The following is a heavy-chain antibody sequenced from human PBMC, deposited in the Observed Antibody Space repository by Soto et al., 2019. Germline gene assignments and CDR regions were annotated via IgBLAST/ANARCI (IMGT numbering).Heavy chain of an antibody. Sequence: PGGSLRLSCAASGFTFRSFTMNWVRQAPGKGMEWVSTISSNSAYIYYTDALRGRFTISRDNAKNSLHLQISSQRAEDTAVYYCTRDASRDSSARGWFDPWGPGTLVTVS. D-gene: IGHD6-13*01. CDR1: GFTFRSFT. J-gene: IGHJ5*02. CDR2: ISSNSAYI. CDR3: TRDASRDSSARGWFDP. V-gene: IGHV3-21*01.